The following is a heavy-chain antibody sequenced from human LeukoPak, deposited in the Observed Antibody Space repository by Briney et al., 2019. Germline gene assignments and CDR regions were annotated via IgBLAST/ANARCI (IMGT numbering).Heavy chain of an antibody. Sequence: PSETLSLTCGVSGYSISRGYYWAWIRQPPGKGLEWIGTIYHTGSTCYTPSLGSRVTISVDTSKNEFSLNLNSVTAADTAVYYCARAGWIITSGIDYWGQGALVTVSS. V-gene: IGHV4-38-2*01. D-gene: IGHD3-10*01. CDR3: ARAGWIITSGIDY. CDR1: GYSISRGYY. J-gene: IGHJ4*02. CDR2: IYHTGST.